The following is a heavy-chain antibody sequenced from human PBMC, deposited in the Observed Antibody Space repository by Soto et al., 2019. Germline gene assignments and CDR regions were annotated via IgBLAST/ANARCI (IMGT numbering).Heavy chain of an antibody. D-gene: IGHD4-17*01. Sequence: EVQVLEYGGGLVQPGGSLRLSCAASGFTFSSYAMSWVRQAPGQGLEWVSAISGSGSNPYYADSVKGRFTISRDNSKNTLYLQMSSLRAEDTALYSCAKTASMTIRDGFDHWGQRTLVTVSS. CDR1: GFTFSSYA. CDR2: ISGSGSNP. J-gene: IGHJ4*02. CDR3: AKTASMTIRDGFDH. V-gene: IGHV3-23*01.